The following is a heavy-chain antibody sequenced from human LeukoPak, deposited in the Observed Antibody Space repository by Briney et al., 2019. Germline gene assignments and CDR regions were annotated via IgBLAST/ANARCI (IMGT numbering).Heavy chain of an antibody. J-gene: IGHJ4*02. Sequence: ASVKVSCKASGYTFTSYYMHWVRQAPGQGLEWMGIINPSGGSTSYAQKFQGRVTMTRDTPTSTVYMELSSLRSEDTAVYYCARGLWPVYVVVTAIGYFDYWGQGTLVTVSS. CDR1: GYTFTSYY. CDR2: INPSGGST. CDR3: ARGLWPVYVVVTAIGYFDY. D-gene: IGHD2-21*02. V-gene: IGHV1-46*01.